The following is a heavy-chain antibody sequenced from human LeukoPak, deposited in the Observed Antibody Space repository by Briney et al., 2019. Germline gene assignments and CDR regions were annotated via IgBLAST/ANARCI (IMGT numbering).Heavy chain of an antibody. V-gene: IGHV3-23*01. J-gene: IGHJ4*02. Sequence: GGSLRLSCAASGFTFSSYAMSWVRQAPGKGLEWVSAISGSGGSTYYADSVKGRFTISRDNSKNTLYLQMNSLRAEDTAVYYCAKVRQRWLQLKGYYFDYWGQGTLVTVSS. D-gene: IGHD5-24*01. CDR1: GFTFSSYA. CDR3: AKVRQRWLQLKGYYFDY. CDR2: ISGSGGST.